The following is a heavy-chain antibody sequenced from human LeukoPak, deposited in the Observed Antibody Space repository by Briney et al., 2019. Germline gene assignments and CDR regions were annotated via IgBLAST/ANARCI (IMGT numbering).Heavy chain of an antibody. CDR3: ARDRYYFDY. CDR1: GYSISSGYY. CDR2: IYHSGST. Sequence: PSETLSLTCAVSGYSISSGYYWGWIRQPPGKGLEWIGSIYHSGSTYYNPSLKSRVTISVDTSKNQFSLKLSSVTAAATAVYYCARDRYYFDYWGQGTLVTVSS. V-gene: IGHV4-38-2*02. J-gene: IGHJ4*02.